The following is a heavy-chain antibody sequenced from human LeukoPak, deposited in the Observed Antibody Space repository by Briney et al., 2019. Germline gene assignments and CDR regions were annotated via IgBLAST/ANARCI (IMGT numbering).Heavy chain of an antibody. CDR1: GFTFSSYA. CDR2: ISGGSSRT. J-gene: IGHJ4*02. Sequence: GGSLRLSCAASGFTFSSYAMRWVRQAPGKGLEWVSAISGGSSRTYYADSVKGRFIISRDNSKNTLYFQINSLISEDTAVYYCAKGGGNWGSYYFDYWGQGTLVTVTS. D-gene: IGHD7-27*01. V-gene: IGHV3-23*01. CDR3: AKGGGNWGSYYFDY.